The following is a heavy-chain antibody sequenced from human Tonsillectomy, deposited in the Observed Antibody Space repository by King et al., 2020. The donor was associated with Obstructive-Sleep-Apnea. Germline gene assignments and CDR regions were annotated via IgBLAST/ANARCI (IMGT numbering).Heavy chain of an antibody. CDR2: IRDDGNYK. CDR1: GFNFTTFG. V-gene: IGHV3-30*02. J-gene: IGHJ4*02. CDR3: AKETYGSGSAIDY. D-gene: IGHD3-10*01. Sequence: VQLVESGGGVVQPGGSLRLSCAASGFNFTTFGMHWVRQAAGKGLEWVAFIRDDGNYKYYADSVKGRFTISRDNSKNTLYLQMNSLRPEDTAVYYCAKETYGSGSAIDYWGQGTLVTVSS.